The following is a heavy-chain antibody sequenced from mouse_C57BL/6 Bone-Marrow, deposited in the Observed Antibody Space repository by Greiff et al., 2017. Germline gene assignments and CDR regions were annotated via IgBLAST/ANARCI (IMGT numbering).Heavy chain of an antibody. CDR2: IYPRSGNT. J-gene: IGHJ3*01. CDR3: AREKLGRGTWFAY. Sequence: VKLMESGAELARPGASVKLSCKASGYTFTSYGISWVKQRTGPGLEWIGEIYPRSGNTYYNEKFKGKATLTADKSSSTAYMELRSLTSEDSAVYFCAREKLGRGTWFAYWGQGTLVTVSA. D-gene: IGHD4-1*01. V-gene: IGHV1-81*01. CDR1: GYTFTSYG.